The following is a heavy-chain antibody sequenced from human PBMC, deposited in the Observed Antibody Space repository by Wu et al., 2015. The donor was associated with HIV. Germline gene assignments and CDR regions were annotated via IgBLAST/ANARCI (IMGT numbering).Heavy chain of an antibody. V-gene: IGHV1-69*12. CDR3: ARAGMPADYYYYYYMDV. Sequence: QVQLVQSGVEVKKPGSSVKVSCKASGGTFSNYAINWVRQAPGQGLEWMGGIIPIFGTANYAQKFQGRVSVTADEVTTTAFMELSSLRSEDTAVYYCARAGMPADYYYYYYMDVVGTKGPRSPS. CDR1: GGTFSNYA. D-gene: IGHD2-2*01. J-gene: IGHJ6*03. CDR2: IIPIFGTA.